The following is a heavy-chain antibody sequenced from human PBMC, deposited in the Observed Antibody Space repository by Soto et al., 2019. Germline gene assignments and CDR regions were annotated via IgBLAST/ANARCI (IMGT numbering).Heavy chain of an antibody. V-gene: IGHV4-34*01. J-gene: IGHJ6*02. D-gene: IGHD3-10*01. CDR1: GGSFSGYY. CDR3: ARVNSLPNYYGSGIMYYYYYGMDV. CDR2: INHSGST. Sequence: SETLSLTCAVYGGSFSGYYWSWIRQPPGKGLEWIGEINHSGSTNYNPSLKSRVTISVDTSKNQFSLKLSSVTAADTAVYYCARVNSLPNYYGSGIMYYYYYGMDVWGQGTTVTVSS.